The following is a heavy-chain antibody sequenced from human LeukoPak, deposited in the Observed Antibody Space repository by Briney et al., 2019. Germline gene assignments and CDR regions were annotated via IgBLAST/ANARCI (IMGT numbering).Heavy chain of an antibody. CDR2: IYSSWGTSGST. Sequence: ASETLSLTCTVSGGSTSSYYWSVLQQPAGKGQWWVVRIYSSWGTSGSTYYNPPLTSRVTMSLDTAYHQCCLKLSSVTAADTAVYYCARGGHGSGWYGWGQGTLVTVSS. CDR3: ARGGHGSGWYG. CDR1: GGSTSSYY. J-gene: IGHJ4*02. V-gene: IGHV4-4*07. D-gene: IGHD6-19*01.